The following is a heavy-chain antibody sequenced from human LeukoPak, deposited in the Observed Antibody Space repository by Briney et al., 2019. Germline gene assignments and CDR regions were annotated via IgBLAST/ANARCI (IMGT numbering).Heavy chain of an antibody. V-gene: IGHV3-30*02. CDR3: ARGDQRELALDY. D-gene: IGHD1-26*01. Sequence: PGGSLRLSCAVSGFNFSSYGMHWVRQPPPKGPEWVAFIRYDESKKYYADSVKGRFTISRDNSKPTLYLQKNSVRAEDTGVYYWARGDQRELALDYWGQGTLVTVSS. CDR2: IRYDESKK. J-gene: IGHJ4*02. CDR1: GFNFSSYG.